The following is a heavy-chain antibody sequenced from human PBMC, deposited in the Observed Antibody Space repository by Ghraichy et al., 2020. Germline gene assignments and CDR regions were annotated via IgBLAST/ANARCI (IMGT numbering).Heavy chain of an antibody. CDR1: GFSFSDYY. J-gene: IGHJ5*02. CDR3: ARAPGQPVWFDP. CDR2: ISTSGTTI. D-gene: IGHD3-10*01. V-gene: IGHV3-11*01. Sequence: GGSLRLSCTASGFSFSDYYMAWIRQAPGKGLEWISYISTSGTTIYYADSVKGRFTLSRDNAKNSLYLQMNSLRAEDTAVYYCARAPGQPVWFDPWGQGTLVTVSS.